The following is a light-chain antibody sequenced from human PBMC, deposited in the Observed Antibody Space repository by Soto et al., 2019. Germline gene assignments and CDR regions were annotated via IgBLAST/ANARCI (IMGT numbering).Light chain of an antibody. J-gene: IGKJ3*01. CDR2: AAS. CDR1: QSISTN. V-gene: IGKV1-39*01. Sequence: DIQMTQSPSSLSASVGDRVTITCRASQSISTNLNWYQVKPGKAPKLLIYAASSLESGVPSRFSGSGSGTDFTHTISSLQPEDFATYYCQQSYTTPLFTFGPGTKVDIK. CDR3: QQSYTTPLFT.